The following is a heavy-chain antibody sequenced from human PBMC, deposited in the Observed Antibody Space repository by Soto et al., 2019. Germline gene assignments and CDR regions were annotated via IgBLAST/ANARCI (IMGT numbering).Heavy chain of an antibody. J-gene: IGHJ6*03. CDR2: INHSGST. V-gene: IGHV4-34*01. D-gene: IGHD2-2*01. CDR1: GGSFSGYY. CDR3: ARSVVPAAINSYYMDV. Sequence: QVQLQQWGAGLLKPSETLSLTCAVYGGSFSGYYWSWIRQPPGKGLEWIGEINHSGSTNYNPSLKSRVTISVDTSKNQCSLKLSSVTAADTAVYYCARSVVPAAINSYYMDVWGKGTTVTVSS.